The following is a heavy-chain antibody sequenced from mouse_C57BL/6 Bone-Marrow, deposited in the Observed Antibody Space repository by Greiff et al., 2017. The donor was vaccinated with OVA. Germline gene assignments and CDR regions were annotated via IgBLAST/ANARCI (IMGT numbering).Heavy chain of an antibody. J-gene: IGHJ1*03. D-gene: IGHD2-1*01. CDR2: IDPSDSYT. CDR3: ARSGNYVRWYFDV. V-gene: IGHV1-50*01. Sequence: QVQLQQPGAELVKPGASVKLSCKASGYTFTSYWMQWVKQRPGQGLEWIGEIDPSDSYTNYNQKFKGKATLTVDTSSSTAYMQLSSLTSEDSAVYYCARSGNYVRWYFDVWGTGTTVTVSS. CDR1: GYTFTSYW.